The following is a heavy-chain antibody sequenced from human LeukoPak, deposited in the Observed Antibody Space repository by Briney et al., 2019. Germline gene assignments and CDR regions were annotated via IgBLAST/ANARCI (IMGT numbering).Heavy chain of an antibody. CDR1: GYSISSGYY. D-gene: IGHD2-2*01. CDR3: ARQWQSTGFDY. CDR2: IYHSGST. Sequence: SETLSLTCAVSGYSISSGYYWGWIRQPPGKGLGWIGSIYHSGSTHYNSSLKSRITISVDTSKNQFSLKLSSVTAADTAVYYCARQWQSTGFDYWGQGTLVTVSS. J-gene: IGHJ4*02. V-gene: IGHV4-38-2*01.